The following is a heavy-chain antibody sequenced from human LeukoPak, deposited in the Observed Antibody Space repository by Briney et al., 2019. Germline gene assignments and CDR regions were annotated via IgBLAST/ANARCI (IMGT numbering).Heavy chain of an antibody. V-gene: IGHV1-58*01. J-gene: IGHJ4*02. CDR1: GFTFTSSA. D-gene: IGHD6-13*01. Sequence: TSAKVSCKASGFTFTSSAVQWVRQARGQRLEWIGWIVVGSGNTNYAQKFQERVTITRDMSTSTAYMELSSLRSEDTAVYYCARVGVAAAGTGRVYFDYWGQGTLVTVSS. CDR3: ARVGVAAAGTGRVYFDY. CDR2: IVVGSGNT.